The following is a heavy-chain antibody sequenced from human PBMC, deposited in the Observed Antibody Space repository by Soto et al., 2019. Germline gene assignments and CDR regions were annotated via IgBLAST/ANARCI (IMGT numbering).Heavy chain of an antibody. CDR1: GGSISSSSYY. CDR2: IYYSGST. CDR3: ARHWGLRFQTN. J-gene: IGHJ4*02. V-gene: IGHV4-39*01. Sequence: QLQLQESGPGLVKPSETLSLTCTVSGGSISSSSYYWGWIRQPPGKGLEWIGSIYYSGSTYYNPSLKSRVTISVDTSKNQFSLKLSSVTAADTAVYYCARHWGLRFQTNWGQGTLVTVSS. D-gene: IGHD3-3*01.